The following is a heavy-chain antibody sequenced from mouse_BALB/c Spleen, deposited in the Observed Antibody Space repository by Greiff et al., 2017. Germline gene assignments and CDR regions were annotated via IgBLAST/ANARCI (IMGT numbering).Heavy chain of an antibody. CDR1: GYTFSSYW. D-gene: IGHD2-1*01. CDR2: ILPGSGST. Sequence: VQLQQSGAELMKPGASVKISCKATGYTFSSYWIEWVKQRPGHGLEWIGEILPGSGSTNYNEKFKGKATFTADTSSNTAYMQLSSLTSEDSAVYYCARGDGNYCAMDYWGQGTSVTVSS. CDR3: ARGDGNYCAMDY. J-gene: IGHJ4*01. V-gene: IGHV1-9*01.